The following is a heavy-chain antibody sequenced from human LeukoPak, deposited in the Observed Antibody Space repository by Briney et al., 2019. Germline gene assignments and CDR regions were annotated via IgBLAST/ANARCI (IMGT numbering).Heavy chain of an antibody. CDR2: ISSSRSYI. D-gene: IGHD3-10*02. Sequence: PGGPLRLSCAASGFTFSSYSMNWVRQAPGKGLEWVSSISSSRSYIYYADSVKGRFTISRDNAKNSLYLQLNSLRAEDAAIYYCARVSYVRGVTVYYFDHWGQGTLVTVSS. V-gene: IGHV3-21*01. J-gene: IGHJ4*02. CDR3: ARVSYVRGVTVYYFDH. CDR1: GFTFSSYS.